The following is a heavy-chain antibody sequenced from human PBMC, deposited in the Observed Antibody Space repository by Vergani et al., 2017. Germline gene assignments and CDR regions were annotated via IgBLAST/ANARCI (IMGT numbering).Heavy chain of an antibody. CDR1: GFTFIMHA. V-gene: IGHV3-23*01. Sequence: EVQLLESGGDLVQPGGSLRLSCAASGFTFIMHAMSWVRQAPGKGLEVVSTLSASDRRTHYADSVKGRFTISRDNSKNTLFLHMNSLRPEDTAVYYCAKVGRAEVAGTFGAFDIWGQGTMVTVSS. J-gene: IGHJ3*02. D-gene: IGHD6-19*01. CDR2: LSASDRRT. CDR3: AKVGRAEVAGTFGAFDI.